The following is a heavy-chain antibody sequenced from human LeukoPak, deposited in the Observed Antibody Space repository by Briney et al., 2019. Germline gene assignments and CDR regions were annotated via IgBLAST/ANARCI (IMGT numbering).Heavy chain of an antibody. Sequence: ASVKVSCKASGYTFTSYYMHWVRQVPGQGLEWMGIINPSGGSTSYAQKFQGRVTMTRDMSTSTVYMELSRLRSDDTAVYYCASQLLTVNWFDPWGQGTLVTVSS. V-gene: IGHV1-46*01. CDR3: ASQLLTVNWFDP. CDR2: INPSGGST. D-gene: IGHD2-2*01. CDR1: GYTFTSYY. J-gene: IGHJ5*02.